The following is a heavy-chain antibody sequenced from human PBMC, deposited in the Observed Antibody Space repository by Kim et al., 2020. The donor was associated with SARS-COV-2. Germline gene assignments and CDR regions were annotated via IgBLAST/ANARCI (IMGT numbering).Heavy chain of an antibody. Sequence: GGSLRLSCVASGFTFSNYAMTWVRQAPGRGLEWVSTISGNAVSTHYADSVKGRFTISRDNSKNTLFLQMNSLTADDTAEYYCATAYSGPWRRFDYWGQGALVIVSS. V-gene: IGHV3-23*01. CDR1: GFTFSNYA. J-gene: IGHJ4*02. CDR2: ISGNAVST. D-gene: IGHD5-12*01. CDR3: ATAYSGPWRRFDY.